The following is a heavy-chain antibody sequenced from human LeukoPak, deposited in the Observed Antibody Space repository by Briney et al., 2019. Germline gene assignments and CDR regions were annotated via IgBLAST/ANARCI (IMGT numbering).Heavy chain of an antibody. CDR3: ARGQQYYDFWSGHNWFDP. CDR2: INHSGST. J-gene: IGHJ5*02. V-gene: IGHV4-34*01. Sequence: PSETLSLTCAVYGGSFSGYYWSWIRLPPGKGLEWIGEINHSGSTNYNPSLKSRVTISVDTSKNQFSLKLSSVTAADTAVYYCARGQQYYDFWSGHNWFDPWGQGTLVTVSS. CDR1: GGSFSGYY. D-gene: IGHD3-3*01.